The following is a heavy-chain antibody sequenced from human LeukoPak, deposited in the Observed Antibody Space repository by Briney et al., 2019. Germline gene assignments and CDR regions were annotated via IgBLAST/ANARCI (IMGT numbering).Heavy chain of an antibody. CDR3: AKDIERIAVAGTPRLYYYYYYMDV. J-gene: IGHJ6*03. V-gene: IGHV3-43*02. CDR2: ISGDGGST. D-gene: IGHD6-19*01. CDR1: GFTFDDYA. Sequence: GGSLRLSCAASGFTFDDYAMHWVRQAPGKGLEWVSLISGDGGSTYYADSVKGRFTISRDNSKNSLYLQMNSLRTEDTALYYCAKDIERIAVAGTPRLYYYYYYMDVWGKGTTVTVSS.